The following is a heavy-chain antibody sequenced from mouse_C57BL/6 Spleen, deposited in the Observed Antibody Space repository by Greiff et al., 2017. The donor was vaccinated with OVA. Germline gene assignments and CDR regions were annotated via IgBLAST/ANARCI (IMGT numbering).Heavy chain of an antibody. V-gene: IGHV1-85*01. CDR3: ARSGGRGYYDYDYAMDY. J-gene: IGHJ4*01. Sequence: VQLQQSGPELVKPGASVKLSCKASGYTFTSYDINWVKQRPGQGLEWIGWIYPRDGSTKYNEKFKGKATLTVDTSSSTAYMELHSLTSEDSAVYFCARSGGRGYYDYDYAMDYWGQGTSVTVSS. CDR2: IYPRDGST. CDR1: GYTFTSYD. D-gene: IGHD2-4*01.